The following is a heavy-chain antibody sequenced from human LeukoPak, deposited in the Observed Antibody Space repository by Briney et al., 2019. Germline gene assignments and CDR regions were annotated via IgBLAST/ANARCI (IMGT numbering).Heavy chain of an antibody. CDR1: GFTFSSYG. Sequence: GGSLRLSCAASGFTFSSYGMHWVRQAPGKGLEWVAVISYDGSNKYYADSVKGRFTISRDNSKNTLYLQMNSLRAEDTAVYYCAKDVSVAVAGTDYYYGMDVWGQGTTVTVSS. CDR3: AKDVSVAVAGTDYYYGMDV. J-gene: IGHJ6*02. CDR2: ISYDGSNK. V-gene: IGHV3-30*18. D-gene: IGHD6-19*01.